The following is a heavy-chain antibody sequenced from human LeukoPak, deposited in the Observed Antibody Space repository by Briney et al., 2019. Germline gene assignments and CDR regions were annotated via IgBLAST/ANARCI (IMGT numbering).Heavy chain of an antibody. J-gene: IGHJ4*02. CDR3: ARRGGPSDY. D-gene: IGHD4-23*01. CDR2: IYSSGSI. V-gene: IGHV4-61*01. CDR1: GGSVSSGSYY. Sequence: PSETLSLTCTVSGGSVSSGSYYWSWIRQPPGKGLEWIGYIYSSGSINYNPSLMSRVTISLDTSKNQSSLKLSSVTAADTAVYYCARRGGPSDYWGQGTLVTVSS.